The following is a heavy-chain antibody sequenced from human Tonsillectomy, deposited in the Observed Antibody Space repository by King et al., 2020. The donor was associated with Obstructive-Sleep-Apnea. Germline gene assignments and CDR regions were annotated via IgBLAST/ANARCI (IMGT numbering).Heavy chain of an antibody. CDR3: AKDVLRFLEWLLSPNGMDV. V-gene: IGHV3-30*18. Sequence: VQLVESGGGVVQPGRSLRLSCAASGFTFSSYGMHWVRQAPGKGLEWVAVISYDGSNKYYADSVKGRFTISRDNSKNTLYLQMNSLRAEDTAVYYCAKDVLRFLEWLLSPNGMDVWGQGTTVTVSS. D-gene: IGHD3-3*01. J-gene: IGHJ6*02. CDR1: GFTFSSYG. CDR2: ISYDGSNK.